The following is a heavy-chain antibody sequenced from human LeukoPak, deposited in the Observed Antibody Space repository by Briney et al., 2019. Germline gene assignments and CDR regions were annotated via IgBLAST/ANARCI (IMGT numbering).Heavy chain of an antibody. J-gene: IGHJ4*02. D-gene: IGHD2-8*01. CDR3: ARLGRELYQPPYY. V-gene: IGHV5-10-1*01. CDR2: IDPSDSYT. CDR1: GYSFTSYW. Sequence: GESLRISCKGSGYSFTSYWIIWVRQMPGKGLEWMGRIDPSDSYTNYSPSFQGHVTISADKSISTAYLQWSSLKASDTAMYYCARLGRELYQPPYYWGQGTLVTVSP.